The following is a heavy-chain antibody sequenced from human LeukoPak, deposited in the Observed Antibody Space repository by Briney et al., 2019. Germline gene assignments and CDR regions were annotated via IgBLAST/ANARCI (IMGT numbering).Heavy chain of an antibody. CDR3: ARDGYYYGSGSYYKVDFDY. V-gene: IGHV3-74*01. CDR2: INSDGSST. Sequence: PGGSLRLSCAASGFTFSSYEMNWVRQAPGKGLVWVSRINSDGSSTSYADSVKGRFTISRDNAKNTLYLQMNSLRAEDTAVYYCARDGYYYGSGSYYKVDFDYWGQGTLVTVSS. D-gene: IGHD3-10*01. J-gene: IGHJ4*02. CDR1: GFTFSSYE.